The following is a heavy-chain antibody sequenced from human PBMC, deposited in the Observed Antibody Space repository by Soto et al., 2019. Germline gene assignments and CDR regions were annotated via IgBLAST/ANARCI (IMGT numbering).Heavy chain of an antibody. D-gene: IGHD5-12*01. CDR3: ARDPTRGWFDP. Sequence: ASVKVSCKASGYTFTSYAMHWVRQAPGQRLEWMGWINAGNGNTKYSQKFKGRVTITRDTSASTAYMELSSLRSEDTAVYYCARDPTRGWFDPWGQGTLVTVSS. CDR2: INAGNGNT. J-gene: IGHJ5*02. CDR1: GYTFTSYA. V-gene: IGHV1-3*01.